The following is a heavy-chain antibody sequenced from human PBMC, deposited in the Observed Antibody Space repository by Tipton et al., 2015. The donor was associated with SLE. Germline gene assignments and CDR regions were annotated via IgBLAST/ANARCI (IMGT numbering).Heavy chain of an antibody. V-gene: IGHV4-61*05. D-gene: IGHD3-3*01. CDR3: SASITIFGVADY. CDR1: GGSISSSSYY. CDR2: IYYSGST. J-gene: IGHJ4*02. Sequence: TLSLTCTVSGGSISSSSYYWSWIRQPPGKGLEWIGYIYYSGSTNYNPSLKSRVTISVDTSKSQFSLKLSSVTAADTAVYYCSASITIFGVADYWGQGTLVTVSS.